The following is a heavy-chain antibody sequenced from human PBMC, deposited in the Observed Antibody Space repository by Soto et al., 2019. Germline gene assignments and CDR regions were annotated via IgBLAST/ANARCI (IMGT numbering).Heavy chain of an antibody. D-gene: IGHD3-3*01. J-gene: IGHJ4*02. CDR3: AKKVTIYAVDPADY. CDR1: GFTFSSSA. V-gene: IGHV3-23*01. Sequence: GGSLSLSCAASGFTFSSSAVSWVRQAPGKGLEWVSAISGSGDATYYAASVKGRFTLSRDNSKNTLYLQMNSLTVADTAVYYCAKKVTIYAVDPADYWGQGTQVNVSS. CDR2: ISGSGDAT.